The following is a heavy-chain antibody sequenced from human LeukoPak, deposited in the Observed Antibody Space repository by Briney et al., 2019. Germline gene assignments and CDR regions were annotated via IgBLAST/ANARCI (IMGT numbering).Heavy chain of an antibody. J-gene: IGHJ3*02. Sequence: GGSLRLSCAASGFTLSSYGMHWVRQAPGKGLEWVAVISYDGSNKYYADSVKGRFTISRDNSKNTLYLQMNSLKAEDTAVYYCAKESGWRGAFDIWGQGTMVTVSS. CDR2: ISYDGSNK. D-gene: IGHD6-19*01. CDR1: GFTLSSYG. V-gene: IGHV3-30*18. CDR3: AKESGWRGAFDI.